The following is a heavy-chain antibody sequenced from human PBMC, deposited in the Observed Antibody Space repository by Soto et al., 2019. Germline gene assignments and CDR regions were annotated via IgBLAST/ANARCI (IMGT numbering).Heavy chain of an antibody. J-gene: IGHJ6*02. V-gene: IGHV1-46*01. CDR3: ARSLRDIVVVVAAIGYYYGMDV. CDR2: INPSGGST. CDR1: GYTFTSYY. D-gene: IGHD2-15*01. Sequence: EASVKVSCKASGYTFTSYYMHWVRQAPGQGLEWMGIINPSGGSTSYAQKFQGRVTMTRDTSTSTVYMELSGLRSEDTAVYYCARSLRDIVVVVAAIGYYYGMDVWGQGTTVTVSS.